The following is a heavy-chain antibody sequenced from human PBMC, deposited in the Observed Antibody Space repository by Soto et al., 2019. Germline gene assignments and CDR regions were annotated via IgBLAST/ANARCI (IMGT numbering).Heavy chain of an antibody. CDR1: GYTLTTYY. D-gene: IGHD4-4*01. Sequence: ASVKVSCKASGYTLTTYYMHWVRQAPGQGLEWMGTINPDSGSTSLPQKFRGRVTVTGDTPTRTVYLEVSNLRSEDTAVYYCARGHGNSNSVKENYYYAMDVWGQGTTVTVSS. CDR3: ARGHGNSNSVKENYYYAMDV. J-gene: IGHJ6*02. V-gene: IGHV1-46*01. CDR2: INPDSGST.